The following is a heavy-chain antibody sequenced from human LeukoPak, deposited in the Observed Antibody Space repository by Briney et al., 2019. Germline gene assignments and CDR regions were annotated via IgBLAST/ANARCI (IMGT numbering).Heavy chain of an antibody. D-gene: IGHD6-6*01. V-gene: IGHV5-51*01. CDR1: GYGFXXYW. CDR3: ARQEYSSSPFDY. Sequence: KXSXXXXGYGFXXYWIGWVRQMPGKGLEWMGIIYPGDSDTRYSPSFQGQVTISADKSISTAYLQWSSLKASDTAMYYCARQEYSSSPFDYWGQGTLVTVSS. J-gene: IGHJ4*02. CDR2: IYPGDSDT.